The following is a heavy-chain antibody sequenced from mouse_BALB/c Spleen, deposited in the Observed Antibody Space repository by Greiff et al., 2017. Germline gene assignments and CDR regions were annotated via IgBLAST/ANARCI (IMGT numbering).Heavy chain of an antibody. CDR1: GYTFTSYY. V-gene: IGHV1S81*02. Sequence: VQLQQPGAELVKPGASVKLSCKASGYTFTSYYMYWVKQRPGQGLEWIGGINPSNGGTNFNEKFKSKATLTVDKSSSTAYMQLSSLTSEDSAVYYCTRSYDGYFMDYWGQGTSVTVSS. CDR3: TRSYDGYFMDY. D-gene: IGHD2-3*01. J-gene: IGHJ4*01. CDR2: INPSNGGT.